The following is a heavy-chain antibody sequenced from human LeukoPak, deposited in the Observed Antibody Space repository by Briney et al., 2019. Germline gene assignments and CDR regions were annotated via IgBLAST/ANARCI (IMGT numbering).Heavy chain of an antibody. CDR2: INHSGST. Sequence: SETLSLTCAVYGGSFSGYYWSWIRQPPGKGLEWIGEINHSGSTNYNPSLKSRVTISVDTSKNQFSLKLSSVTAADTAVYYCARRWGFGELSVYNRFDPWGQGTLVTVSS. V-gene: IGHV4-34*01. D-gene: IGHD3-10*01. CDR1: GGSFSGYY. J-gene: IGHJ5*02. CDR3: ARRWGFGELSVYNRFDP.